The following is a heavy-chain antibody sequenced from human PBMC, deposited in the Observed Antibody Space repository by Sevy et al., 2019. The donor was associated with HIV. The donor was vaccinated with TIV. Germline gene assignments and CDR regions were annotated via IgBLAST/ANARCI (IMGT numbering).Heavy chain of an antibody. D-gene: IGHD4-4*01. V-gene: IGHV3-73*01. J-gene: IGHJ4*02. CDR1: WFTFSGSA. Sequence: GGSLRLSCAASWFTFSGSAMHWVRQASGKGLEWVGRIRSKANSYATAFAASVKGRFTISRDDSKNTAYLQMNSLKTEDTAVYYCTRQSTVTHEGDFDYWGQGTLVTVSS. CDR3: TRQSTVTHEGDFDY. CDR2: IRSKANSYAT.